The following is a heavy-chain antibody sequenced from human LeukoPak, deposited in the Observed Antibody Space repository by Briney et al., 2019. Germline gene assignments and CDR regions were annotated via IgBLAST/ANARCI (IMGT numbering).Heavy chain of an antibody. V-gene: IGHV4-4*07. J-gene: IGHJ3*02. D-gene: IGHD3-16*01. Sequence: PSETLSLTCTVSGGSISGPYWSWTRQPAGKGLEWIGRIYTSGSTNYNPSLKSRVTMSVGTSKNQFSLKLSSVTAADTAVYYCARSKAGGAFDIWGQGTMVTVSS. CDR1: GGSISGPY. CDR3: ARSKAGGAFDI. CDR2: IYTSGST.